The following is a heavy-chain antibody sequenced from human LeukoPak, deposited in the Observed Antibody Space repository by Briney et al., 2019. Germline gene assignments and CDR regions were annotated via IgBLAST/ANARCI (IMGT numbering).Heavy chain of an antibody. Sequence: PGGSLRLSCAASGLTFSSYSMNWVRQAPGKGLEWVSYISSSSTTIYYADSVKGRFTISRDNAKKSVLLQMNSLRAEDTAVYYCARSNPYFDTSGPLDCWGQGTLVTVSS. V-gene: IGHV3-48*04. CDR1: GLTFSSYS. CDR3: ARSNPYFDTSGPLDC. J-gene: IGHJ4*02. CDR2: ISSSSTTI. D-gene: IGHD3-22*01.